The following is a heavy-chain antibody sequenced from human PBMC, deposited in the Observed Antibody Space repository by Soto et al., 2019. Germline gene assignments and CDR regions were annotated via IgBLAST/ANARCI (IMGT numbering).Heavy chain of an antibody. CDR3: ARANRCVRTGDHFDY. D-gene: IGHD7-27*01. CDR1: GFTVSSNY. V-gene: IGHV3-66*02. Sequence: GGSLRLSCAASGFTVSSNYMSWVRQAPGKGLEWVSVIYSGGSTYYADSVKGRFTISRDNSKNTLYLQMNSLRAEDTAVYYCARANRCVRTGDHFDYWGQGTLVTVSS. J-gene: IGHJ4*02. CDR2: IYSGGST.